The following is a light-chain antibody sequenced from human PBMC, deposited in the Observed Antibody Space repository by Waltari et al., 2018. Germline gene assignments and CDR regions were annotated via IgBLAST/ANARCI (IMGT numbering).Light chain of an antibody. J-gene: IGLJ1*01. CDR3: SSYAGNNNCV. V-gene: IGLV2-8*01. CDR1: SSDVGAYNY. Sequence: QSALTQPPSASGSPGQSVTISCTGTSSDVGAYNYVSWYQQYPGKAPKLIIYEFTKRPSGVPDRFSASKSGNTASLTVSGLQAEDEADYYCSSYAGNNNCVFGTGTKVTVL. CDR2: EFT.